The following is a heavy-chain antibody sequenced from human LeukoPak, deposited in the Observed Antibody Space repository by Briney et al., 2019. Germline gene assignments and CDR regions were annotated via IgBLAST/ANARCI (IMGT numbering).Heavy chain of an antibody. Sequence: PGGSLRLSCAASGFTFSNFAMSWVRQAPGKGLQWVSAISGGGGITYSADSVKGRFTISRDNSRNTLYLQMNSLRAADTALYYCVKTPREYSSGFIDYWGQGTLVTVSS. J-gene: IGHJ4*02. CDR2: ISGGGGIT. CDR3: VKTPREYSSGFIDY. CDR1: GFTFSNFA. V-gene: IGHV3-23*01. D-gene: IGHD6-19*01.